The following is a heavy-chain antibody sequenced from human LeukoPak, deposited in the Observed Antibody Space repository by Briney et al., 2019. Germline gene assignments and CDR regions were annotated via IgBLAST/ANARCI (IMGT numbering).Heavy chain of an antibody. CDR3: ARDSGDRTVDY. D-gene: IGHD3-10*01. Sequence: GGSLRLSCVASGFTFSSYWMSWVRQTPGRGLEWVANIKRDGGEKYYVDSVKGRFTVSRDNAKNSLYLQMNSLRAEDTAVYYCARDSGDRTVDYWGQGTPVTVS. CDR2: IKRDGGEK. CDR1: GFTFSSYW. V-gene: IGHV3-7*01. J-gene: IGHJ4*02.